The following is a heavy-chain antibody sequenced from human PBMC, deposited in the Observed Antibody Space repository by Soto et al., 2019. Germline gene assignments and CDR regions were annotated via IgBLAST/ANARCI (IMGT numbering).Heavy chain of an antibody. V-gene: IGHV3-7*03. CDR3: ARGDYFDRRFDF. D-gene: IGHD3-9*01. J-gene: IGHJ4*02. CDR1: GFTFSNDW. Sequence: VGSLRLSCVASGFTFSNDWMSWVRQAPGKGLEWVATIKQDGSEKYYVDSVKGRFTVSRDNTKNSLYLQMNYLRAEDTAVYYCARGDYFDRRFDFWGQGALVTVSS. CDR2: IKQDGSEK.